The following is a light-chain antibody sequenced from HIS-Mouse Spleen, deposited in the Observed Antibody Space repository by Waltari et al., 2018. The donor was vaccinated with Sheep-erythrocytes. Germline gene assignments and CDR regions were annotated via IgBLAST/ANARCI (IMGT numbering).Light chain of an antibody. CDR3: CSYAGSYNHV. CDR1: SSDVGGYNY. V-gene: IGLV2-11*01. CDR2: DVS. J-gene: IGLJ1*01. Sequence: QSALTQPRSVSGSPGQSVTISCTGTSSDVGGYNYVSWYQQHPGKAPKLMIYDVSKRPAGGPDRFSGSKSGNTASLTISGLQAEDEADYYGCSYAGSYNHVFATGTKVTVL.